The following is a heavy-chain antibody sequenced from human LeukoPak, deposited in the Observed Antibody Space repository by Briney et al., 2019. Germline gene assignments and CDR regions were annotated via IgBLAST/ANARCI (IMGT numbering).Heavy chain of an antibody. J-gene: IGHJ4*02. V-gene: IGHV3-66*01. Sequence: GGSLRLSCAASGITVSTNYMCWVRQAPGKGLEWVSIIYSGGATFYADSVKGRFTISRENSKNTLWLQMNSLRAGDTAVYYCARGPMDYWGQGTLVTVSS. CDR3: ARGPMDY. CDR2: IYSGGAT. CDR1: GITVSTNY.